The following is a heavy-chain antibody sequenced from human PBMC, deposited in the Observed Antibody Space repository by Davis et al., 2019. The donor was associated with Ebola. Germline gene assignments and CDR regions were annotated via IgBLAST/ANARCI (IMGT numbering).Heavy chain of an antibody. CDR3: ARGWDYLYYYYGMDV. D-gene: IGHD1-7*01. J-gene: IGHJ6*02. CDR2: ISAYNGNT. Sequence: ASVKVSCKASGYTFTSYGISWVRQAPGQGLEWMGWISAYNGNTNYAQKLQGRVTMTTDTSTSTANMELRSLRSDDTAVYYCARGWDYLYYYYGMDVWGQGTTVTVSS. V-gene: IGHV1-18*01. CDR1: GYTFTSYG.